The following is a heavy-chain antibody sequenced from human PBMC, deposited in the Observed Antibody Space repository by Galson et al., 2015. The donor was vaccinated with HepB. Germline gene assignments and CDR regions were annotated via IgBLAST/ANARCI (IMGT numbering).Heavy chain of an antibody. V-gene: IGHV1-18*01. CDR3: ARDRPIDSSGYYYLYYYGMDV. Sequence: SVKVSCKASGYTFTSYGISWVRQAPGQGLEWMGWISAYNGNTNYAQKLQGRVTMTTDTSTSTAYMELRSLRSDDTAVYYCARDRPIDSSGYYYLYYYGMDVWGQGTTVTVSS. CDR1: GYTFTSYG. CDR2: ISAYNGNT. J-gene: IGHJ6*02. D-gene: IGHD3-22*01.